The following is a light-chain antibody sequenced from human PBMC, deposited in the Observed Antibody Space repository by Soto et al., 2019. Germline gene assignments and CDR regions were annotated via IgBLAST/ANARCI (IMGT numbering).Light chain of an antibody. CDR3: SSYAGINNYV. CDR1: SSDVGGYNY. V-gene: IGLV2-8*01. CDR2: GVS. Sequence: QSALTQPPSASGSPGQSVTISCTGTSSDVGGYNYVSWYQQHPGKAPKLMIYGVSKRPSGVTDRFSGSKSGNTASLTVSGLQAEDEADYYCSSYAGINNYVFGTGTKVTVL. J-gene: IGLJ1*01.